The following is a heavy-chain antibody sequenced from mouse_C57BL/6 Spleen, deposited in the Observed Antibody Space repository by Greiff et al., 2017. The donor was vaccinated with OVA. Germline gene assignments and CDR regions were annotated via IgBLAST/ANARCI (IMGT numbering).Heavy chain of an antibody. CDR2: IYPGDGDT. CDR3: ASGSGDFDV. CDR1: GYAFSSYS. V-gene: IGHV1-80*01. J-gene: IGHJ1*03. D-gene: IGHD1-1*01. Sequence: QVQLQQSGAELVKPGASVKISCKASGYAFSSYSMNWVKQRPGKGLEWIGQIYPGDGDTNYNGKFKGKATLTADKSSSTAYMQLSSLTSEDSAVYFCASGSGDFDVWGTGTTVTVSS.